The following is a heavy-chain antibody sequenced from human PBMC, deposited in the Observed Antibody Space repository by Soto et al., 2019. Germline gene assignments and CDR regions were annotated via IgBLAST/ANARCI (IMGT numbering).Heavy chain of an antibody. D-gene: IGHD1-26*01. CDR3: ERAGKARIGY. V-gene: IGHV4-34*01. CDR2: INHSGST. CDR1: GGSFSGYH. J-gene: IGHJ4*01. Sequence: QVQLQQWGAGLLKSSETLSLTCAVYGGSFSGYHWSWIRQPPGKGLEWIGEINHSGSTNYNPSRKXXXXKTXXXXXNXSSLKLSSGTAADTAVYYCERAGKARIGYLGQGTLVTVSS.